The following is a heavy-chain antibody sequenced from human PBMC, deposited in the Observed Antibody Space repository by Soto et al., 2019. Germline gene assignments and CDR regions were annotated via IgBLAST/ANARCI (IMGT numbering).Heavy chain of an antibody. CDR3: ASEYSYDSNAYYSAYIDY. CDR1: GGPINSNIYY. Sequence: SETLSLTCTVSGGPINSNIYYWGLIRQPPGKGLEWIGSIHHSGRTYNSPSLKSRVTISADTSKNQFSLKLSSVTAADTAMYYCASEYSYDSNAYYSAYIDYWGQGALVTVSS. V-gene: IGHV4-39*01. J-gene: IGHJ4*02. D-gene: IGHD3-22*01. CDR2: IHHSGRT.